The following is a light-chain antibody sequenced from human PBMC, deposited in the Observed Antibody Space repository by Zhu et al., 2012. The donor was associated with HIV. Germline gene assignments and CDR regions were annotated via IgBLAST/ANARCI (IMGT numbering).Light chain of an antibody. CDR2: DAS. V-gene: IGKV3-11*01. CDR1: QSISTY. CDR3: QQRTPRPPNA. Sequence: EIVLTQSPSTLSLSPGDRATLSCRAGQSISTYLAWYQQEPGQAPRLLIYDASNRPPGTPDRFSGSGSGADFTLTISSLEPEDFAVYYCQQRTPRPPNAFGQGTRLEIK. J-gene: IGKJ5*01.